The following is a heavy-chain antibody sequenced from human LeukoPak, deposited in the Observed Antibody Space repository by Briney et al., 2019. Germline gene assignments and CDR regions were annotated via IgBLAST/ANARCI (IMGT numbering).Heavy chain of an antibody. CDR3: ARGGERNYPFDY. CDR1: GGSISSHY. CDR2: IYYSGST. Sequence: SETLSLTCTVSGGSISSHYWSWIRQPPGKGLEWIGYIYYSGSTNYNPSLKSRVTISVDTSKNQFSLKLSSVTAADTAVYYCARGGERNYPFDYWGQGTLVTVSS. J-gene: IGHJ4*02. D-gene: IGHD1-7*01. V-gene: IGHV4-59*11.